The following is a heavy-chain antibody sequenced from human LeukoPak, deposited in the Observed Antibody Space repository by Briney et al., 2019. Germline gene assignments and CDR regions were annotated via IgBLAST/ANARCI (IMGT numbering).Heavy chain of an antibody. J-gene: IGHJ4*02. CDR1: GFTVSNNY. V-gene: IGHV3-53*01. CDR3: ASAEHRIAAAAALFDY. CDR2: IYSGGST. D-gene: IGHD6-13*01. Sequence: GGSLRLSCAASGFTVSNNYMSWVRQAPGKGLEWVSVIYSGGSTYYADSVKGRFTISRDNSKNTLYLQMNSLRAEDTAVYYCASAEHRIAAAAALFDYWDQGTLVTVSS.